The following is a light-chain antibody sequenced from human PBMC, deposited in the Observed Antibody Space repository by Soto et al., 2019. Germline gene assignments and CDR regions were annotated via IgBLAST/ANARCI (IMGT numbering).Light chain of an antibody. CDR1: QSVSSSY. V-gene: IGKV3D-20*02. J-gene: IGKJ3*01. CDR3: QQRTNWLT. CDR2: GAS. Sequence: PGERVTLSCRASQSVSSSYLTWYQQKPGQAPRLLIYGASTRATSIPARFSGSGSGTDFTLTISSLEPEDFAVYYCQQRTNWLTFGPGTKVDIK.